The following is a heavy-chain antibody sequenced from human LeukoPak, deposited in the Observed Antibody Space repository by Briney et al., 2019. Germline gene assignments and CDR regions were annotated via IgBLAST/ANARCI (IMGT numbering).Heavy chain of an antibody. CDR2: ISTSGPSGTST. CDR1: GFIFSSHA. J-gene: IGHJ4*02. D-gene: IGHD5-18*01. Sequence: GGSLRLSCAACGFIFSSHAMGWVRQAPGKGLEWVSGISTSGPSGTSTHYADSVKGRFTISRDNSKSTLFLQMNSLRAEDTALYYCAKFRGGYSYGPLEYWGQGTLVAVSS. V-gene: IGHV3-23*01. CDR3: AKFRGGYSYGPLEY.